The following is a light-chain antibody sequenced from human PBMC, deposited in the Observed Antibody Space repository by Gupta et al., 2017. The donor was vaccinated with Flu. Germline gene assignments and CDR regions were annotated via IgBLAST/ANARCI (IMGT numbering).Light chain of an antibody. V-gene: IGLV2-14*01. CDR1: RSDVGGYNY. J-gene: IGLJ2*01. CDR2: ELS. CDR3: SSYTGSSSLGV. Sequence: QSPLTHPASASASPVQSTTISCTGPRSDVGGYNYVSWYQQHPGKAPKLMIYELSNRPSGVSNRFSGSKSGNTASLTISGLQAGDEADYYCSSYTGSSSLGVFGGGTKLTVL.